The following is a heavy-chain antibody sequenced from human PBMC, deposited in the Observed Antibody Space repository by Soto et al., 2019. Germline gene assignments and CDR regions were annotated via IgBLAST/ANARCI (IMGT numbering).Heavy chain of an antibody. CDR2: ISYDGVNK. CDR3: AKARYASGWSGLDT. CDR1: RFNFSAYG. V-gene: IGHV3-30*18. D-gene: IGHD6-19*01. J-gene: IGHJ5*02. Sequence: GGSLRLSCAASRFNFSAYGMHWVRQAPGKGLEWVAGISYDGVNKFYSASMKGRLTVSRDNAKNTFYLQMNSLRPADTAPYYCAKARYASGWSGLDTWGQGALVTVSS.